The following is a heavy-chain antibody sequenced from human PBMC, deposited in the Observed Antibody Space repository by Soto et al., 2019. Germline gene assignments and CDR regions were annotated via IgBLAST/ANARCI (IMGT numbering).Heavy chain of an antibody. V-gene: IGHV3-23*01. D-gene: IGHD6-13*01. Sequence: GGSLRLSCAASGFIFSNHAMSWVRQVPGKGLEWVSGISAGGNLIYYADSVRGRFTMSRDNSKNMLYLQMNSLRAEDTAVYFCAKRQGIGAAAKNFDFWGQGARVTVAS. CDR2: ISAGGNLI. J-gene: IGHJ4*02. CDR1: GFIFSNHA. CDR3: AKRQGIGAAAKNFDF.